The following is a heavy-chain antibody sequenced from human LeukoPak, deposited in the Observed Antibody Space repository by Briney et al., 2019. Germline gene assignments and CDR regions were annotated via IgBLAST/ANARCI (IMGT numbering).Heavy chain of an antibody. D-gene: IGHD1-26*01. J-gene: IGHJ4*02. Sequence: SETLSLTCTVSGGSISSYYWSWIRQPPGKGLEWIGYIYYSGSTNYNPSLKSRVTISVDTSKNQFSLKLSSVTAADTAVYYCARSARWEGDQYWGQGTLVTVSS. CDR1: GGSISSYY. V-gene: IGHV4-59*08. CDR3: ARSARWEGDQY. CDR2: IYYSGST.